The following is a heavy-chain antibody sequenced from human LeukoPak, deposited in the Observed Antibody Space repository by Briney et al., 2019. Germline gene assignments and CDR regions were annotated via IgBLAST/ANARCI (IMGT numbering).Heavy chain of an antibody. CDR2: ISGDGGST. Sequence: GGSLRLSCAASGFPFSSSRVHWVRQAPGKGLVWVSRISGDGGSTEYADSVKGRFAISRDNAKNTLYLQMNSLRAEDTAVYYCAARFRDGLDIWGQGTMVTVSS. CDR1: GFPFSSSR. CDR3: AARFRDGLDI. V-gene: IGHV3-74*01. J-gene: IGHJ3*02.